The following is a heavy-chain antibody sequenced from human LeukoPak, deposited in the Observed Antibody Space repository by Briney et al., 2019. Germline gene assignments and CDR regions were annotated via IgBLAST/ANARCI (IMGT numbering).Heavy chain of an antibody. CDR1: GDSVSGNSVA. V-gene: IGHV6-1*01. CDR2: TYYRSKWYY. J-gene: IGHJ5*02. D-gene: IGHD6-19*01. Sequence: SQTLSLTCAISGDSVSGNSVAWNWIRQSPSRGLEWLGRTYYRSKWYYDFAVSVKSRITIIPDTSKNQFSLQLNSVTPEDSALYYCARSGGERWLGNWFDPWGQGTLVTVSS. CDR3: ARSGGERWLGNWFDP.